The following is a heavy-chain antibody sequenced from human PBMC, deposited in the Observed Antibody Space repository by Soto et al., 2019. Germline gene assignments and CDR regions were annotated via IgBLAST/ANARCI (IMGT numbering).Heavy chain of an antibody. J-gene: IGHJ4*02. CDR1: GYACSTYG. CDR3: ARGRYGDY. V-gene: IGHV1-18*01. D-gene: IGHD1-1*01. Sequence: QVHLVQSGAEVKKPGASVKVSCKGSGYACSTYGITWVRQAPGQGLEWMGWISAHNGNTNYAQKLQGRVTVTRDTSTSTAYMELRSLRSDDTAVYYCARGRYGDYWGQGALLTVSS. CDR2: ISAHNGNT.